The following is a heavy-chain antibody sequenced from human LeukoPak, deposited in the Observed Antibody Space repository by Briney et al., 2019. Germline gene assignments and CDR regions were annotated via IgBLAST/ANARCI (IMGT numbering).Heavy chain of an antibody. J-gene: IGHJ5*02. CDR1: GGSISSYY. Sequence: PSETLSLTCTVSGGSISSYYWSWIRQPPGKGLEWIGYIYYSGSTNYNPSLKSRVTISVDTSKNQFSLKLSSVTAEDTAVYYCARDNSVGDTAWWFGPWGQGTLVTVSS. V-gene: IGHV4-59*01. D-gene: IGHD1-26*01. CDR3: ARDNSVGDTAWWFGP. CDR2: IYYSGST.